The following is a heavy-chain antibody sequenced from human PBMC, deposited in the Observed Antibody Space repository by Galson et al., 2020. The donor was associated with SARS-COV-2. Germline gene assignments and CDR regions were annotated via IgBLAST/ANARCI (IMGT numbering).Heavy chain of an antibody. Sequence: SSPTLVKPTQTLTLTCTFSGFSLSTSGMCVSWIRQPPGKALEWLALIDWDDDKYYSTSLKTRLTISKDTSKNQVVLTMTNMDPVDTATYYGARLREVPAARWSYYDGMDVWGQGTTVTVSS. CDR3: ARLREVPAARWSYYDGMDV. D-gene: IGHD2-2*01. J-gene: IGHJ6*02. CDR2: IDWDDDK. V-gene: IGHV2-70*01. CDR1: GFSLSTSGMC.